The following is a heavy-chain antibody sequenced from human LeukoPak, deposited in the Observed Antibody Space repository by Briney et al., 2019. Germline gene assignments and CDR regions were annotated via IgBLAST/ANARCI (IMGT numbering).Heavy chain of an antibody. CDR3: AKGGIQIWFNWFDH. Sequence: DRSLRLSCAASGFSFDDFAMHWVRQAPGKGLEWVSGISGNGGTIGYADSVKGRFTISRDNAKNSLYLQMNSLRAEDTALYYCAKGGIQIWFNWFDHWGQGTLVTVSS. V-gene: IGHV3-9*01. CDR2: ISGNGGTI. J-gene: IGHJ5*02. CDR1: GFSFDDFA. D-gene: IGHD5-18*01.